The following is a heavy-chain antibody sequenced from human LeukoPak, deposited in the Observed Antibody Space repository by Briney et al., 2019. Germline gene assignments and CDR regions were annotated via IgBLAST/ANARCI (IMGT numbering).Heavy chain of an antibody. D-gene: IGHD6-13*01. CDR3: ARARGWSSSWLVSHYYYYYMDV. CDR2: IYYSGST. V-gene: IGHV4-39*07. CDR1: GGSISSSSYY. Sequence: SETLSLTCTVSGGSISSSSYYWGWIRQPPGKGLEWIGSIYYSGSTYYNPSLKSRVTISVDTSKNQFSLKLSSVTAADTAVYYCARARGWSSSWLVSHYYYYYMDVWGKGTTVTVSS. J-gene: IGHJ6*03.